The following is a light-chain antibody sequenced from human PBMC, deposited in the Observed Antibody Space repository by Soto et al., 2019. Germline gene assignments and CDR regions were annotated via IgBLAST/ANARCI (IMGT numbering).Light chain of an antibody. J-gene: IGLJ2*01. CDR3: ATWDDSLNGPV. V-gene: IGLV1-36*01. Sequence: QSVLTQPPSVSEAPRQRVTISCSGSSSNIGNNAVNWFQQLPGKAPKLLIYYDDLVPSGVSDRFSGSKSGTSVSLAIRGLKSEDEADYYCATWDDSLNGPVFGGGTKVTIL. CDR2: YDD. CDR1: SSNIGNNA.